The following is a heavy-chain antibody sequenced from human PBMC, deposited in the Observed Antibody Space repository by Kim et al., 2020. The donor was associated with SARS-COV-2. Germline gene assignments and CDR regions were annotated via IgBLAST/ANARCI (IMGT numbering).Heavy chain of an antibody. J-gene: IGHJ4*02. D-gene: IGHD6-19*01. V-gene: IGHV3-23*05. CDR3: AKDHPSSGWPTFDF. CDR1: GFTFSKRA. CDR2: VHNNNNP. Sequence: GGSLRLSCAASGFTFSKRAMSWVRQVPGKGLEWISSVHNNNNPYYAYSVKGRFTVSKDITKYTLYLQLNNLRADDTALYYCAKDHPSSGWPTFDFCGQGT.